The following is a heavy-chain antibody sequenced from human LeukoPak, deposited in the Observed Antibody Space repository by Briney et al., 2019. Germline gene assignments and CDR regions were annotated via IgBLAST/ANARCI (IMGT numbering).Heavy chain of an antibody. V-gene: IGHV4-39*07. Sequence: SETLSLTCTVSGGSISSSSYYWGWIRQPPGKGLEWIGSIYYSGSTYYNPSLKSRVTISVDTSKNQFSLKLSSVTAADTAVYYCARVSAYDFWSGYYTGGYDYWGQGTLVTVSS. CDR2: IYYSGST. J-gene: IGHJ4*02. CDR1: GGSISSSSYY. CDR3: ARVSAYDFWSGYYTGGYDY. D-gene: IGHD3-3*01.